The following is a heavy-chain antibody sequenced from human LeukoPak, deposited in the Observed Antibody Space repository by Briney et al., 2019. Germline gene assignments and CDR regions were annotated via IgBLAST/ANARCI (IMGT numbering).Heavy chain of an antibody. J-gene: IGHJ5*02. CDR3: AREGGYSYRSFDP. V-gene: IGHV3-53*01. D-gene: IGHD5-18*01. Sequence: GGSLRLSCAASGFTVSSNYRSWVRQPPGKGLEWVGVIYSGGTTHYADSVKGRFTISRDNSKNTLYLPMTRLRAEDTAVYYCAREGGYSYRSFDPWGQGNPVTASS. CDR2: IYSGGTT. CDR1: GFTVSSNY.